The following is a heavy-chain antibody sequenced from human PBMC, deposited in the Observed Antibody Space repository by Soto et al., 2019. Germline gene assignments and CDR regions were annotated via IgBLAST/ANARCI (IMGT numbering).Heavy chain of an antibody. D-gene: IGHD6-13*01. CDR2: TYYRSKWYN. Sequence: SQTLSLTCAISGDSVSINSASWNWIRQSPSRGLEWLGRTYYRSKWYNDYAVSVKSRKTINPVTSKNQFSLQQNSVTPEDTDVYYCARAVVIAAAGDWNFDYWGQGTLVTVSS. CDR1: GDSVSINSAS. J-gene: IGHJ4*02. CDR3: ARAVVIAAAGDWNFDY. V-gene: IGHV6-1*01.